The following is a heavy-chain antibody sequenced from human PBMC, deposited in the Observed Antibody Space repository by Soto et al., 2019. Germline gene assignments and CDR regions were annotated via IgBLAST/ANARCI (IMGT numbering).Heavy chain of an antibody. Sequence: QVQLVQSGTEVKKSGSSVKVSCKASGGTFSSYSISWMRQAPGQGLEWMGRIIPILGIANYAQKFQGRVTITADKSTSTAYMELSSLRSEDTAIYYCARDKAVTGDFDYWGQGTLATVSS. CDR2: IIPILGIA. CDR3: ARDKAVTGDFDY. J-gene: IGHJ4*02. V-gene: IGHV1-69*08. D-gene: IGHD4-17*01. CDR1: GGTFSSYS.